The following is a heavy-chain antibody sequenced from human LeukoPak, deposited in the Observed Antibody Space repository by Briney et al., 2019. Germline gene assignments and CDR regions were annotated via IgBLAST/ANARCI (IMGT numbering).Heavy chain of an antibody. Sequence: ASVKVSCKPSGYSFTNYYMHWVRQAPGQGLEWMGIINPSGGSTNYAQKFQGRVTMTRDTSTTTVYMGLTSLRSEDTAVYYCARDQGLTGYFDYWGQGTLVTVSS. CDR1: GYSFTNYY. D-gene: IGHD3-9*01. V-gene: IGHV1-46*01. J-gene: IGHJ4*02. CDR2: INPSGGST. CDR3: ARDQGLTGYFDY.